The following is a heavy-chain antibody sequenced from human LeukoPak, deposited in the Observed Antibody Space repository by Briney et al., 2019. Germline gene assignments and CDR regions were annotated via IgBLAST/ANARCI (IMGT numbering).Heavy chain of an antibody. V-gene: IGHV4-34*01. CDR3: AYRSGYQQH. Sequence: PSETLSLTCAVYGGSFSDFYGTWIRQPPGKGLEWIGEINHSGSTNYKPSLKSRVTISVDTSKNQFSLKLSSMTAADTAVYYCAYRSGYQQHCGQGTLVTVSS. J-gene: IGHJ1*01. CDR2: INHSGST. CDR1: GGSFSDFY. D-gene: IGHD3-22*01.